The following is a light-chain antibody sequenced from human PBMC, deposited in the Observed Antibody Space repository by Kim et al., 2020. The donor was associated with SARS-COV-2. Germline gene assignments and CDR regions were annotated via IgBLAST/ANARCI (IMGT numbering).Light chain of an antibody. V-gene: IGLV3-19*01. CDR1: SLRNYY. CDR3: NSRDSSGNHWV. J-gene: IGLJ3*02. Sequence: ALGQTVRITCQGYSLRNYYASWYQQKPGQAPVLVIYGKNNRPSGIPDRFSGSSSGNTASLTITGVQAEDESDYYCNSRDSSGNHWVFGGGTQLTVL. CDR2: GKN.